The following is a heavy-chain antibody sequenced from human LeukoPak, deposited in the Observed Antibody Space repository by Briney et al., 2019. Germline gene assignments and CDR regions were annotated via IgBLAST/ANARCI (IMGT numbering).Heavy chain of an antibody. CDR3: AKDINITMVRGVLFDY. CDR2: ISWNSGSI. V-gene: IGHV3-9*01. Sequence: GGSLRLSCAASGFTFDDYAMHWVRQAPGKGLEWVSGISWNSGSIGYADSVEGRFTISRDNAKNSLYLQMNSLRAEDTALYYCAKDINITMVRGVLFDYWGQGTLVTVSS. J-gene: IGHJ4*02. CDR1: GFTFDDYA. D-gene: IGHD3-10*01.